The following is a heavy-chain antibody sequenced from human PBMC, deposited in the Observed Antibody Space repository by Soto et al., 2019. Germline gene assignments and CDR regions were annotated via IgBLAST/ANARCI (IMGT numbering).Heavy chain of an antibody. D-gene: IGHD5-12*01. CDR2: IVVGSGNT. V-gene: IGHV1-58*01. Sequence: SVKVSCKASGFTFTSSAVQWVRQARGQRLEWIGWIVVGSGNTNYAQKFQERVTITRDMSTSTAYMELSSLRSEDTAVYYCAAGRDGYNYYYYYGMDVWGQGTTVTVSS. CDR1: GFTFTSSA. CDR3: AAGRDGYNYYYYYGMDV. J-gene: IGHJ6*02.